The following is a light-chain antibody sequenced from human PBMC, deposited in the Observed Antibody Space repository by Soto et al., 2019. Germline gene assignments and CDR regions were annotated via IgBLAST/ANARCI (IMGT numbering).Light chain of an antibody. Sequence: ESVLTQSQGTLSLSLGERVTLSCRASQTFGRTYLAWYQQKPGQSPRLLIYAASSRATGIPDRFSGSGSGTEFTLTISSLEPEDSAVYYCQQRNICPTTFGQGTRLELK. CDR1: QTFGRTY. CDR2: AAS. CDR3: QQRNICPTT. J-gene: IGKJ5*01. V-gene: IGKV3D-20*02.